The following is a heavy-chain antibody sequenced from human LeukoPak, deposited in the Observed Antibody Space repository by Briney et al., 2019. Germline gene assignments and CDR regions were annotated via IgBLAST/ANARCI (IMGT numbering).Heavy chain of an antibody. CDR2: ISSNGGST. V-gene: IGHV3-64D*09. CDR1: GLTFSSYA. CDR3: VKEGGIAVAGTLDY. J-gene: IGHJ4*02. Sequence: GGSLRLSCSASGLTFSSYAMHWVRQAPGKGLEYVSAISSNGGSTYYADSVKGRFTISRDNSKNTLYLQMSSLRAEDTAVYYCVKEGGIAVAGTLDYWGKGTLVTVSS. D-gene: IGHD6-19*01.